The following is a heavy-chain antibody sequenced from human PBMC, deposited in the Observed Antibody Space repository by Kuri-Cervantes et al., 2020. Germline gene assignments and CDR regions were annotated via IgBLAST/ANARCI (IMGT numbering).Heavy chain of an antibody. CDR1: GFTFSSYA. CDR3: ARDLSYGDFGY. CDR2: ISSNGGST. Sequence: GGSLRLSCAASGFTFSSYAMHWVRQAPGKGLEYVSAISSNGGSTYYADSVKGRFTISRDNSKNTLYLQMNSLRAEDTAVYYCARDLSYGDFGYWGQGTLVTVSS. V-gene: IGHV3-64*02. J-gene: IGHJ4*02. D-gene: IGHD4-17*01.